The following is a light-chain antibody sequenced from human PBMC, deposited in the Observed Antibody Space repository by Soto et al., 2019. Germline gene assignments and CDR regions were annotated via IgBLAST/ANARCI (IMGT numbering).Light chain of an antibody. CDR1: RSVSSSY. V-gene: IGKV3-20*01. CDR2: AAS. Sequence: EIVLTQSPGTLSLSPGERATLSCRASRSVSSSYLAWYQQKPGQAPRLLLYAASSRATGIPDRFSGSGSGTDFVLTISRLEPEDFAVYFCQHYARSPPRGTFGQGTKLEIK. J-gene: IGKJ2*02. CDR3: QHYARSPPRGT.